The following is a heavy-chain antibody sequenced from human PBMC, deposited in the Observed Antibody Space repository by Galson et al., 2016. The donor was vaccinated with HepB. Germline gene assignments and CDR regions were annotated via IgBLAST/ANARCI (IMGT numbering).Heavy chain of an antibody. CDR2: ITYNSVIR. Sequence: SLRLSCAASGFTFDDYAMHWVRQAPGKGLEWIAGITYNSVIRGYADSVKGRFTISRDNAKNSLYLQMNPLRAKDTAVYYCARDLGVEESSGWFDALDLWGQGTMVTVSS. D-gene: IGHD6-19*01. J-gene: IGHJ3*01. CDR1: GFTFDDYA. CDR3: ARDLGVEESSGWFDALDL. V-gene: IGHV3-9*01.